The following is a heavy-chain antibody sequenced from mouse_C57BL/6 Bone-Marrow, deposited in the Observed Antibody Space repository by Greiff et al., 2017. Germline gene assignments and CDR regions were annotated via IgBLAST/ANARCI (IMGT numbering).Heavy chain of an antibody. D-gene: IGHD4-1*01. CDR2: IHPNSGST. J-gene: IGHJ3*01. V-gene: IGHV1-64*01. CDR3: ARSDWAWFAY. Sequence: VQLQQSGAELVKPGASVKLSCKASGYTFTSYWMHWVKQRPGQGLEWIGMIHPNSGSTNYNEKFKSKATLTVDKSSSTAYMQLSSLTSEDSAVYYCARSDWAWFAYWGQGTLVTVSA. CDR1: GYTFTSYW.